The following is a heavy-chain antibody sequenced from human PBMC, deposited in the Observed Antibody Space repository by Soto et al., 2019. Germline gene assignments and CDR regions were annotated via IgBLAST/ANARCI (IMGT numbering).Heavy chain of an antibody. D-gene: IGHD1-1*01. CDR1: GFTFSTYG. Sequence: QVQLGESGGGVVQPGRSLRLSCAASGFTFSTYGMHWVRQAPGKGLEWVAVIAYDGNNKYYADSVKGRFTISRDNSKNTLYLQMSSLRAEDTAVYYCAKSVYNWNDGFFDYWGQGTLVTVS. CDR2: IAYDGNNK. V-gene: IGHV3-30*18. J-gene: IGHJ4*02. CDR3: AKSVYNWNDGFFDY.